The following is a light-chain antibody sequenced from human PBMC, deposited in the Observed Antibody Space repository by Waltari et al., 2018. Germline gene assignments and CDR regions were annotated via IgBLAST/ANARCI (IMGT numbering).Light chain of an antibody. CDR2: EVT. CDR3: SSYTRRNTPSSV. V-gene: IGLV2-14*01. CDR1: SSDIGGYDY. Sequence: QSALTQPASVSGSPGQSITIPCTGTSSDIGGYDYVPWYQQHPGKAPKLLIYEVTNRPSGVSNRFSGSKSGNTASLAISGLQPEDEADYYCSSYTRRNTPSSVFGTGTQVTVL. J-gene: IGLJ1*01.